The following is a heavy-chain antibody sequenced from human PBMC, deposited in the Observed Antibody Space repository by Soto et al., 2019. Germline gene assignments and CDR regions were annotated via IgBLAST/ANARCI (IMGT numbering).Heavy chain of an antibody. CDR2: IYPGDSDT. CDR3: ASHSGSYYSGSSGYYYGMDV. CDR1: GYSFTSYW. J-gene: IGHJ6*02. V-gene: IGHV5-51*01. Sequence: SLKISCKGSGYSFTSYWIGWVRQMPGKGLEWMGIIYPGDSDTRYSPSFQGQVTISADKSISTAYLQWSSLKASDTAMYYCASHSGSYYSGSSGYYYGMDVWGQGTTVTVSS. D-gene: IGHD1-26*01.